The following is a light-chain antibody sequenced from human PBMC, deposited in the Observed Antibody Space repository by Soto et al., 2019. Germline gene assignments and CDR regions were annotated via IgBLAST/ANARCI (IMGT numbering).Light chain of an antibody. Sequence: QSVLTQPASVSGSPEQSITISCTGTSSDVGSYNLVSWYQQHPGKAPKLMIYEVSKRPSGVSNRFSGSKSGNTASLTISGLQAEDEADYYCCSYAGSSTFLYVFGTGTKVTVL. CDR3: CSYAGSSTFLYV. CDR1: SSDVGSYNL. V-gene: IGLV2-23*02. CDR2: EVS. J-gene: IGLJ1*01.